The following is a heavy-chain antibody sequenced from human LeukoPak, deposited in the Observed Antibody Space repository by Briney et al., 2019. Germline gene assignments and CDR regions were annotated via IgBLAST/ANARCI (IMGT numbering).Heavy chain of an antibody. CDR3: ARGSGYYGSGSPEGGEY. Sequence: ASVKVSCKASGYTFTSYGISWVRQAPGQGLEWMGWISAYNGNTNYAQKLQGRVTMTTDTSTSTAYMELRSLRSDDTAVYYCARGSGYYGSGSPEGGEYWGQGTLVTVSS. V-gene: IGHV1-18*01. CDR1: GYTFTSYG. D-gene: IGHD3-10*01. CDR2: ISAYNGNT. J-gene: IGHJ4*02.